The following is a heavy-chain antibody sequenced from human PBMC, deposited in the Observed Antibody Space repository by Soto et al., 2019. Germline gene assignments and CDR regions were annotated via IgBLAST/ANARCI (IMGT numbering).Heavy chain of an antibody. Sequence: PGGSLRLSCAASGFTFSSYAMHWVRQAPGKGLEWVAVISYDGSNKYYADSVKGRFTISRDNSKNTLYLQMNSLRAEDTAVYYCARDPYYPDRSGYYTADYWGQGNLVTVSS. J-gene: IGHJ4*02. CDR3: ARDPYYPDRSGYYTADY. CDR1: GFTFSSYA. CDR2: ISYDGSNK. V-gene: IGHV3-30-3*01. D-gene: IGHD3-22*01.